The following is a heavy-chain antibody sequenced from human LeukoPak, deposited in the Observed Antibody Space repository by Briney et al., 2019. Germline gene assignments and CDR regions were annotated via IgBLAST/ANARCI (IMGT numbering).Heavy chain of an antibody. CDR3: ARDHLPDL. CDR1: GFTFSSYS. J-gene: IGHJ2*01. CDR2: ISSSSSTI. Sequence: PGGSLRLSCAASGFTFSSYSMNWVRQAPGKGLEWVSYISSSSSTIYYADSVKGRFTISRDNAKNSLYLQMNSLRAEDTAVYYCARDHLPDLWGRGTLVTVSS. V-gene: IGHV3-48*04.